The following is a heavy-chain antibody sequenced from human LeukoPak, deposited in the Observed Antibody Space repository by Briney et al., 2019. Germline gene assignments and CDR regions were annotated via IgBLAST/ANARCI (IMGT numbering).Heavy chain of an antibody. CDR2: INHSGST. CDR1: GGSFSGYN. D-gene: IGHD6-13*01. Sequence: SETLSLTCAVYGGSFSGYNWSSIPHTPGERLEWIVEINHSGSTKYNTSIKSRGTVSVRTSKNQFCLKLSSVCAADTAVYYCARGYSSWYSSSAFDIWGQGTMVTVSS. V-gene: IGHV4-34*01. CDR3: ARGYSSWYSSSAFDI. J-gene: IGHJ3*02.